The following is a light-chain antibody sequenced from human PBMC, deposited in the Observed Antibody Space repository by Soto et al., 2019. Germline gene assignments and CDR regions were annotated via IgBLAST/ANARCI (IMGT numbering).Light chain of an antibody. CDR2: GIS. CDR3: QQYSSSPWT. J-gene: IGKJ1*01. Sequence: EIVLTQSPGTLSLSPGERATLSCRASQSVSSNYLAWYQQKPGQAPRLLIYGISSRATGIPDRFSGSGSGTEFTLTISRLEAEDFAVYYCQQYSSSPWTFGQGTKVEIK. V-gene: IGKV3-20*01. CDR1: QSVSSNY.